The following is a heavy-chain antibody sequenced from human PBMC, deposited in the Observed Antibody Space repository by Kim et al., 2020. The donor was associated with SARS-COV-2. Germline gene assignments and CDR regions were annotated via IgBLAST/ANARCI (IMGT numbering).Heavy chain of an antibody. Sequence: TCYNPSLKSRVTISVDTSKNQFSLKLSSVTAADTAVYYCASMTTVTGFDYWGQGTLVTVSS. J-gene: IGHJ4*02. D-gene: IGHD4-17*01. CDR3: ASMTTVTGFDY. V-gene: IGHV4-31*02. CDR2: T.